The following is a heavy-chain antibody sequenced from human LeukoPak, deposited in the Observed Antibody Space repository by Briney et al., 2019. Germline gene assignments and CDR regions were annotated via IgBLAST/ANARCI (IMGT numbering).Heavy chain of an antibody. D-gene: IGHD7-27*01. CDR2: INHSGST. V-gene: IGHV4-34*01. CDR1: GGSISSYY. J-gene: IGHJ6*04. Sequence: SETLSLTCTVSGGSISSYYWSWIRQPAGKGLEWIGEINHSGSTNYNPSLKSRVTISVDTSKNQFSLKLSSVTAADAAVYYCARLGFTPGDPLDVWGKGTTVTVSS. CDR3: ARLGFTPGDPLDV.